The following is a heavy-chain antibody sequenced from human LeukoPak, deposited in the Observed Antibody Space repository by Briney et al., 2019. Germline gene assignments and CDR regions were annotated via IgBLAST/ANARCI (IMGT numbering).Heavy chain of an antibody. Sequence: GGSLRLSCAASGFTFSDYYMSWIRQAPGKGLEWVGFISSSGSTIYYADSVKGRFTISRDSAKKSLYLQMSSLRAEDTAVYYCARDHYFASGSYRADFDYWGQGTLVTVSS. V-gene: IGHV3-11*01. J-gene: IGHJ4*02. D-gene: IGHD3-10*01. CDR2: ISSSGSTI. CDR3: ARDHYFASGSYRADFDY. CDR1: GFTFSDYY.